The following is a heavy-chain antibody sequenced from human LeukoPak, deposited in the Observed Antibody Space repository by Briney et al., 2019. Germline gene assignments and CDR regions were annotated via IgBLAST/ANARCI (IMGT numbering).Heavy chain of an antibody. CDR1: GFTFSSYW. D-gene: IGHD6-13*01. V-gene: IGHV3-7*01. CDR3: ARGIAGAGTAVLDH. J-gene: IGHJ4*02. CDR2: IKQDGSEK. Sequence: GGSLRLSCAVSGFTFSSYWMSWVRQAPGKGLEWVANIKQDGSEKYYVDSVEGRFTISRDNAKNSLYLQMNSLRAEDTAVYYCARGIAGAGTAVLDHWGQGTLVIVSS.